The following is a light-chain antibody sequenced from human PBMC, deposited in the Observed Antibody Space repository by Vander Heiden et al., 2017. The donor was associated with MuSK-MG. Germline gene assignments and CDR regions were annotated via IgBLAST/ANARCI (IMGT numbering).Light chain of an antibody. V-gene: IGLV2-14*03. CDR3: SSYKSSSTLCV. CDR2: DVS. Sequence: QSALTQPASVSGSPGQSITISCTGTSSDVGGYNYVSWYQQHPGKAPKLMIYDVSNRPSGVSNRFSGSKSGNTASLTISGLQAEDEADYYCSSYKSSSTLCVFGGGTKLTVL. CDR1: SSDVGGYNY. J-gene: IGLJ2*01.